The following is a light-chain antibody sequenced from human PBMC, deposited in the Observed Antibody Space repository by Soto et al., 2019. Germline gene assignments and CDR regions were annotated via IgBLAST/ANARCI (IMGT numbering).Light chain of an antibody. V-gene: IGKV3-11*01. CDR3: QQRSKWPIA. Sequence: EIVLTQSPATLSLSPGERATLACRASQSVSYSFAWYQQKPGQAPGLLIYDASTRATGIPARFSGSGSGTDFTLTISSLEPEDFAVYYFQQRSKWPIAFGQGTRLAI. J-gene: IGKJ5*01. CDR1: QSVSYS. CDR2: DAS.